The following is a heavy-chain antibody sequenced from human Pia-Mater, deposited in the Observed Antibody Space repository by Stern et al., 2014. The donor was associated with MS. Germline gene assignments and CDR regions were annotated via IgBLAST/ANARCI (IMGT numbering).Heavy chain of an antibody. Sequence: QVQLVQSGAEVKKPGASVNISCVTSGYTFTTYYVHWVRQAPGQGLEGMGIINTSDGDTSHTRKFQDRVTVTRDTSASTVYLKLSSLKSEDTAVYYCARQRTTGHMDFDYWGQGTLVTVSS. J-gene: IGHJ4*02. CDR3: ARQRTTGHMDFDY. CDR1: GYTFTTYY. V-gene: IGHV1-46*01. D-gene: IGHD1-1*01. CDR2: INTSDGDT.